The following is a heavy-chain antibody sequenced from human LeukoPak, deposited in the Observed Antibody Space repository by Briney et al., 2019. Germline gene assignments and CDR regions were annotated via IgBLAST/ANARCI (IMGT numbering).Heavy chain of an antibody. V-gene: IGHV3-30*18. CDR2: ISYGGSNK. CDR1: GFTFSSYG. Sequence: GGSLRLSCAASGFTFSSYGMHWVRQAPGKGLEWVAVISYGGSNKYYADSVKGRFTISRDNSKNTLYLQMNSLRAEDTAVYYCAKGRHSSGWKSYFDYWGQGTLVTVSS. D-gene: IGHD6-19*01. CDR3: AKGRHSSGWKSYFDY. J-gene: IGHJ4*02.